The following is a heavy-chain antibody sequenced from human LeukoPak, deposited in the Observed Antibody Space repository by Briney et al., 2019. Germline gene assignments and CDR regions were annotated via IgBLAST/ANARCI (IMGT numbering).Heavy chain of an antibody. Sequence: ASVKVSCKASGYTFTGYYMHWVRQAPGQGLGWMGWINPNSGGTNYAQKFQGRVTMTRDTSISTAYMELSRLRSDDTAVYYCARGQKAGSTMVRGVIVPTDYWGQGTLVTVSS. D-gene: IGHD3-10*01. V-gene: IGHV1-2*02. CDR2: INPNSGGT. J-gene: IGHJ4*02. CDR1: GYTFTGYY. CDR3: ARGQKAGSTMVRGVIVPTDY.